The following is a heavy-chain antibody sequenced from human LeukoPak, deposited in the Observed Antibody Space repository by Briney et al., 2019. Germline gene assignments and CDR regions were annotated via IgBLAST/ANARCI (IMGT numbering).Heavy chain of an antibody. V-gene: IGHV3-48*04. J-gene: IGHJ6*02. CDR1: ELTFSSYS. CDR3: ARGNYHAMDV. Sequence: PPGGSLRLSCAASELTFSSYSMNWVRQAPGKGLEWVSYITNSGNSKSYADSVKGRFTISRDNAKNTVYLQMNSLRAEDTAVYYCARGNYHAMDVWGQGTTVTVSS. CDR2: ITNSGNSK.